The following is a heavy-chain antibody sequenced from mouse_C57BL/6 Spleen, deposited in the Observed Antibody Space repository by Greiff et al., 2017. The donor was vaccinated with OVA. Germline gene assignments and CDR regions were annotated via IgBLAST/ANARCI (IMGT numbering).Heavy chain of an antibody. D-gene: IGHD3-2*02. CDR1: GYTFTDYY. Sequence: EVKLQQSGPELVKPGASVKISCKASGYTFTDYYMNWVKQSHGKSLEWIGDINPNNGGTSYNQKFKGKATLTVDKSSSTAYMELRSLTSEDSAVYYCASSSGYNYAMDYWGQGTSVTVSS. CDR2: INPNNGGT. J-gene: IGHJ4*01. V-gene: IGHV1-26*01. CDR3: ASSSGYNYAMDY.